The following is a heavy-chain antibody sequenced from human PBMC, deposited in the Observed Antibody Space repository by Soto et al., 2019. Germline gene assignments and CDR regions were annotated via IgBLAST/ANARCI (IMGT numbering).Heavy chain of an antibody. CDR3: AKPTSGWANFDS. Sequence: EVQLLESGGGLVQPGGSLRLSCAASGFTFSSYAMSWVRQAPGKGLEWVSGISGSGGSTYYADSVKGRFTISRDNSKNTLYVQMNSLRAEDTAIYYCAKPTSGWANFDSWGQGTLVTVSS. CDR1: GFTFSSYA. V-gene: IGHV3-23*01. J-gene: IGHJ4*02. D-gene: IGHD6-19*01. CDR2: ISGSGGST.